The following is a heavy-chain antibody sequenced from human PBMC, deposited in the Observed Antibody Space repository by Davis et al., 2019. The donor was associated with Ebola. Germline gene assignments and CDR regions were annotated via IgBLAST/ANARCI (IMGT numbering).Heavy chain of an antibody. D-gene: IGHD2-8*01. Sequence: ASVKVSCKASGYTFTSYGISWVRQAPGQGLEWMGWMNPNSGNTGYAQKFQGRVTMTRNTSISTAYMDLSSLRSEDTAVYYCARGGVQFYYYGMDVWGQGTTVTVSS. CDR3: ARGGVQFYYYGMDV. CDR2: MNPNSGNT. J-gene: IGHJ6*02. V-gene: IGHV1-8*02. CDR1: GYTFTSYG.